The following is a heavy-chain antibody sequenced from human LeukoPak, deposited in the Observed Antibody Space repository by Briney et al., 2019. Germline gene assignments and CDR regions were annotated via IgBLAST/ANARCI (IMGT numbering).Heavy chain of an antibody. J-gene: IGHJ1*01. CDR1: GFTFNRCW. D-gene: IGHD2-21*02. CDR2: INPDGRDT. Sequence: GGSLRLSCVVSGFTFNRCWMNWVRQAPGKGLERVAHINPDGRDTYYVDSVKGRFTISRDNAQNSLYLQMNSLRVEDTAVYYCTSWGDTTAEYFQRWGQGTMVTVSS. V-gene: IGHV3-7*01. CDR3: TSWGDTTAEYFQR.